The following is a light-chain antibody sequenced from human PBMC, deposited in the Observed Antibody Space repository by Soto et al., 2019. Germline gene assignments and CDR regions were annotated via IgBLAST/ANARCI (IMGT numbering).Light chain of an antibody. V-gene: IGKV1-5*03. Sequence: DIQMTQSPSTLSGSVGDRVTITCLASQTISSWLAWYQQKPGKAPKLLIYKASTLKSGVTSRFSGSGSGTEFRLTISSLQPEDFATYYCQQSYITPLTFGEGTKVDIK. CDR2: KAS. CDR3: QQSYITPLT. CDR1: QTISSW. J-gene: IGKJ4*01.